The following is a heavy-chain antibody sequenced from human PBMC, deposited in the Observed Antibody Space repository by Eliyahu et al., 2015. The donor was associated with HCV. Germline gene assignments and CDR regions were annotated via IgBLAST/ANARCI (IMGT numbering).Heavy chain of an antibody. CDR1: GYTFTTYW. CDR2: IYPGDSDT. CDR3: ARPAGIQIWSGNFFDY. V-gene: IGHV5-51*01. D-gene: IGHD5-18*01. Sequence: EVQLVQSGAEVKKPGESLKISCKGSGYTFTTYWIAWVRQMPGKGLEWMGIIYPGDSDTRYSPSFQGQVTISADGSINTAYLQWSSLKASDTAMYYCARPAGIQIWSGNFFDYWGQGTLVTVSS. J-gene: IGHJ4*02.